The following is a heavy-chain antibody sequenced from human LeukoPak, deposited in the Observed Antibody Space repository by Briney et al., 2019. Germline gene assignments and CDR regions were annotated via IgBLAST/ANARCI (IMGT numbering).Heavy chain of an antibody. CDR2: VKSKANSYAT. D-gene: IGHD3-16*02. CDR3: TRSLGSPSDY. V-gene: IGHV3-73*01. Sequence: PGGSLKLSCAASGFTFSGSAIHWVRQASGKGLEWVGRVKSKANSYATAYAASVEGRFTISRDDSKNTAYLQMNSLKTEDTAVYYCTRSLGSPSDYWGQGTLVTVSS. CDR1: GFTFSGSA. J-gene: IGHJ4*02.